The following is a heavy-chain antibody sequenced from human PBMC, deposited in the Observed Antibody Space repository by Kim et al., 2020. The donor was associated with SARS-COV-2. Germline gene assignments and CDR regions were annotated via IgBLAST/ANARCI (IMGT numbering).Heavy chain of an antibody. Sequence: STKNRVTISGDKSKNQFSLKLSSVTAADTAVYYCARRVRITIFGVVTYVDYWGQGTLVTVSS. J-gene: IGHJ4*02. CDR3: ARRVRITIFGVVTYVDY. D-gene: IGHD3-3*01. V-gene: IGHV4-4*02.